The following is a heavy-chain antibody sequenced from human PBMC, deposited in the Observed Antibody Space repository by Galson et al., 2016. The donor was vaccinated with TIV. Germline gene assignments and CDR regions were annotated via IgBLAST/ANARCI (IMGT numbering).Heavy chain of an antibody. CDR1: GGTLNSYT. CDR3: VKVHWEMLSAFHV. V-gene: IGHV1-69*02. CDR2: IIPMMGIT. Sequence: SVKVTCKALGGTLNSYTITWVRQAPGQGLEWMGRIIPMMGITNYAQKVQGRLTITADKSTSTVYMELRSLTSDDTAVYYCVKVHWEMLSAFHVWGQGTMVTVSS. D-gene: IGHD1-26*01. J-gene: IGHJ3*01.